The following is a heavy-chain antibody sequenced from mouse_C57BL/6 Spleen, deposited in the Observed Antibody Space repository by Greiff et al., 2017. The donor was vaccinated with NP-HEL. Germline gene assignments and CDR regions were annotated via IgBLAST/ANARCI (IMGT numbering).Heavy chain of an antibody. CDR1: GYTFTNYW. CDR2: IYPGGGYT. CDR3: ARHYGSSYGYFDV. D-gene: IGHD1-1*01. V-gene: IGHV1-63*01. Sequence: LQESGAELVRPGTSVKMSCKASGYTFTNYWIGWAKQRPGHGLEWIGDIYPGGGYTNYNEKFKGKATLTADKSSSTAYMQFSSLTSEDSAIYYCARHYGSSYGYFDVWGTGTTVTVSS. J-gene: IGHJ1*03.